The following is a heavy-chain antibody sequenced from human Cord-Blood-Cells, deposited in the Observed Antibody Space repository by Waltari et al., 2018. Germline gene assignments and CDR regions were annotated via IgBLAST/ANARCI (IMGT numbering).Heavy chain of an antibody. D-gene: IGHD2-21*02. J-gene: IGHJ4*02. V-gene: IGHV4-59*08. CDR2: IYYSGST. CDR3: ARGGLLDY. Sequence: QVQLQESGPGLVKPSETLSLTCTVPGGSLGSYYWSWIRQPPGKGLEWIGYIYYSGSTNYNPSLKSRVTISVDTSKNQFSLKLSSVTAADTAVYYCARGGLLDYWGQGTLVTVSS. CDR1: GGSLGSYY.